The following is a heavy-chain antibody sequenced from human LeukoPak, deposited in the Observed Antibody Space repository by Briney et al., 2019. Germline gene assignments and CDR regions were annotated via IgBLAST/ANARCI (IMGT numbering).Heavy chain of an antibody. CDR1: GGSISSYY. J-gene: IGHJ5*02. CDR3: ARGPHMVRGVISGWFDP. Sequence: PSETLSLTCTVSGGSISSYYWSWIRQPAGKGLEWIGRIYTSGSTNYNPSLKSRVTISVDTSKNQFSLKLSSVTAADTAVYYCARGPHMVRGVISGWFDPWGQGTLVTVSS. CDR2: IYTSGST. D-gene: IGHD3-10*01. V-gene: IGHV4-4*07.